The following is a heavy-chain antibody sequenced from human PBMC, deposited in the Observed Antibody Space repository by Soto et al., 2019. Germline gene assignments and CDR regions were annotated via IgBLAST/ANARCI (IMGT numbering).Heavy chain of an antibody. CDR1: GESFSDYS. Sequence: QVHLQQWGAGLLKPSETLSLTCAVYGESFSDYSWSWIRQPPGKGQELIGEINHRGTTNYNPSLKSRDTIAADTSNNQIFLKLSSVTAADTAVYYCPRATQLVWFGELFPPGGPYYYDYWGQGTLVTVSS. J-gene: IGHJ4*02. D-gene: IGHD3-10*01. CDR3: PRATQLVWFGELFPPGGPYYYDY. CDR2: INHRGTT. V-gene: IGHV4-34*01.